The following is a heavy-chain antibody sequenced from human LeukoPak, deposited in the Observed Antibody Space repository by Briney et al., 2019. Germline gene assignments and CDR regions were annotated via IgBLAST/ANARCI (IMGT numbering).Heavy chain of an antibody. V-gene: IGHV4-59*01. CDR1: VGSISRFY. CDR2: MSYSGTT. CDR3: ARVSDYPKEEFDF. J-gene: IGHJ4*02. D-gene: IGHD3/OR15-3a*01. Sequence: PSETLSLTRTVSVGSISRFYWSWIRQPPGKGREWIGYMSYSGTTKYNPSLKSRLTISMDTSKNQFSLKLSSVAAADTAVYYCARVSDYPKEEFDFWGQGTLVTVSS.